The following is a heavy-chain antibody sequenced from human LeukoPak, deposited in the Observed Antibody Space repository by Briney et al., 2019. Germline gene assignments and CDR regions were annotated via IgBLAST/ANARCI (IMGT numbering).Heavy chain of an antibody. Sequence: GGSLRLSCAASGFTFDDYGMSWVRQAPGKGLEWVSGINWNGGSTGYADSVKGRFTISRDTAKNSLYLQMNSLRAEDTALYYCAKDASETLYGSGSYNYFDYWGQGTLVTVSS. D-gene: IGHD3-10*01. V-gene: IGHV3-20*04. CDR3: AKDASETLYGSGSYNYFDY. J-gene: IGHJ4*02. CDR1: GFTFDDYG. CDR2: INWNGGST.